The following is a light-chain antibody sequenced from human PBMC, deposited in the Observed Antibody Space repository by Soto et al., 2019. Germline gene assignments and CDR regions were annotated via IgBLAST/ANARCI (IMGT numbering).Light chain of an antibody. CDR1: QSITNNY. Sequence: EIVLTQSPGTLSLSPGERATLSFMASQSITNNYLAWYQQKPGRAHRLLIYGASSRATGIPDRFSGSGSGTDFTLTISRLEPEDFAMYYCQQYGYLVTFGGGTKVDIK. V-gene: IGKV3-20*01. CDR3: QQYGYLVT. J-gene: IGKJ4*01. CDR2: GAS.